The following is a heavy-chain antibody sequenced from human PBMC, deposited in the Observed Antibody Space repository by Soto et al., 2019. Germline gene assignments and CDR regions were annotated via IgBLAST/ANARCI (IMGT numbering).Heavy chain of an antibody. V-gene: IGHV1-18*01. Sequence: ASVKVSCKASGYNFSSFGISWVRQAPGQGLEWVGWVSVPSGDTSSAQNLQGRVTVTTDTSTSTAYLEVGSLRSDDTAVYYCARTCRSGGSCYLEYWGEGTLVTVSS. CDR1: GYNFSSFG. D-gene: IGHD2-15*01. CDR3: ARTCRSGGSCYLEY. J-gene: IGHJ4*02. CDR2: VSVPSGDT.